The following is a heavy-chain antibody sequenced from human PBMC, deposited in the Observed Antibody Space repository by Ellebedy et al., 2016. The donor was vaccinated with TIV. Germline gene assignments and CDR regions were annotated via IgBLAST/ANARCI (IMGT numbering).Heavy chain of an antibody. CDR2: IYHSGST. J-gene: IGHJ3*02. CDR1: GGSISSTHW. Sequence: SETLSLXXAVSGGSISSTHWWRWVRQPPGKGLEWIGEIYHSGSTNYNPSLKSRVTISVDKSKNQFSLKLSSVTAADTAVYYCAARDLDAFDIWGQGTMVTVSS. CDR3: AARDLDAFDI. V-gene: IGHV4-4*02.